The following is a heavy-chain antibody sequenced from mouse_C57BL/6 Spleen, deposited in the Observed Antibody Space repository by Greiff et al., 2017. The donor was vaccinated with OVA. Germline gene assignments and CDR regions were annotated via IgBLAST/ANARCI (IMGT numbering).Heavy chain of an antibody. V-gene: IGHV2-5*01. D-gene: IGHD2-4*01. CDR2: IWSGGST. CDR1: GFSLTSYG. CDR3: AKKGYYDYDGAMDY. Sequence: QVQLQQSGPGLVQPSQSLSITCTVSGFSLTSYGVHWVRQSPGKGLEWLGVIWSGGSTDYNAAFMSRLSITKDNSKSQVFFKMNSLQADDTAIYYCAKKGYYDYDGAMDYWGQGTSVTVSS. J-gene: IGHJ4*01.